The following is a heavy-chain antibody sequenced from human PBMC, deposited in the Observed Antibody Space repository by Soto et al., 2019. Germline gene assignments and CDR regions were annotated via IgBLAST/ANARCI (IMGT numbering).Heavy chain of an antibody. Sequence: QVQLQESGPGLVKPSGTLSLTCAVSSGSVTNSNWWSWVRQPPGKGLEWIGEIYHSGGTNYNPSLKSRVTISVDKSKNQFSLKLRSVTAADTALYYCAGSHYYGSGSYCNYWGQGTLVTVSS. CDR2: IYHSGGT. CDR1: SGSVTNSNW. J-gene: IGHJ4*02. D-gene: IGHD3-10*01. V-gene: IGHV4-4*02. CDR3: AGSHYYGSGSYCNY.